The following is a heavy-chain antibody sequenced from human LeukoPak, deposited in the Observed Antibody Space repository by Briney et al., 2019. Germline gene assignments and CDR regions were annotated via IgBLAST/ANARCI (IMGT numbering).Heavy chain of an antibody. CDR3: ARGYYCTHGVCYGGDFDN. Sequence: ASVKVSCKASGYPFIGYYLHWVRQAPGQGLEWMGWSSPNNGNRNYAQKFQGRVTMTTDTSTATAYMELRSLRSDDTAVYYCARGYYCTHGVCYGGDFDNWGQGTLVTVSS. V-gene: IGHV1-18*04. D-gene: IGHD2-8*01. CDR1: GYPFIGYY. J-gene: IGHJ4*02. CDR2: SSPNNGNR.